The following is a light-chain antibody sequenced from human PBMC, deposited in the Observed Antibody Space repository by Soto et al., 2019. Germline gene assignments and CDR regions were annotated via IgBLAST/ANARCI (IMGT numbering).Light chain of an antibody. CDR2: DAS. Sequence: EIVLTQSPATLSLSPGERATLSCRASQSVSSYLAWYQQKPGQAPRLLIYDASNRATGIPARFSGSGSGTDFTLTISSLEPEEFAVYYCQQRSNLAFGQGTRLEIK. J-gene: IGKJ5*01. CDR3: QQRSNLA. CDR1: QSVSSY. V-gene: IGKV3-11*01.